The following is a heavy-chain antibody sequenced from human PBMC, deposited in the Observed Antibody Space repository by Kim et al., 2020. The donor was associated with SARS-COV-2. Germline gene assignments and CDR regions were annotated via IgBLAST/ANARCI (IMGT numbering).Heavy chain of an antibody. CDR2: INPSGGST. V-gene: IGHV1-46*01. Sequence: ASVKVSCKASGYTFTSYYMHWVRQAPGQGLEWMGIINPSGGSTSYAQKFQGRVTMTRDTSTSTVYMELSSLRSEDTAVYYCARQSVAAARYYYGMDVWGQGTTVTVSS. CDR3: ARQSVAAARYYYGMDV. CDR1: GYTFTSYY. J-gene: IGHJ6*02. D-gene: IGHD6-13*01.